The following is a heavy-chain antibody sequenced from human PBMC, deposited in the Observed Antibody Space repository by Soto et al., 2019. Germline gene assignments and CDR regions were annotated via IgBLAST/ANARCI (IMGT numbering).Heavy chain of an antibody. CDR3: ARADSGYAHGYYYYGMDV. J-gene: IGHJ6*02. Sequence: EVQLVESGGGLVQPGGSLRLSCAASGFTFSSYSMNWVRQAPGKGLEWVSYISSSSSTIYYADSVKGRFTISRDNAKSSVYLQRNSLGAEDTAVYYCARADSGYAHGYYYYGMDVWGQGTTVTVSS. V-gene: IGHV3-48*01. D-gene: IGHD5-12*01. CDR2: ISSSSSTI. CDR1: GFTFSSYS.